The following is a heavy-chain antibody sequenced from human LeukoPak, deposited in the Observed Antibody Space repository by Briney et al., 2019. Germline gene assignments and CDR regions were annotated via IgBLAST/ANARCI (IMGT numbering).Heavy chain of an antibody. D-gene: IGHD6-19*01. Sequence: GGSLTLFCAASGLHFSSYSMLWLRQAPGKGLEWVSSISSSSCYIYYAHSVKGRFTISRDNAKNSLYLQMNSLSAEDTAMYYCAYHRGSGWSSGFDIWGQGTMVTVSS. CDR2: ISSSSCYI. J-gene: IGHJ3*02. CDR1: GLHFSSYS. CDR3: AYHRGSGWSSGFDI. V-gene: IGHV3-21*01.